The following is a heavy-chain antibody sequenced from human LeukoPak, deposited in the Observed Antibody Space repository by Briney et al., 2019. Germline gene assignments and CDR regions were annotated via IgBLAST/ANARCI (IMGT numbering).Heavy chain of an antibody. D-gene: IGHD3-10*01. V-gene: IGHV4-59*01. CDR2: IYYSGST. CDR1: GGSISSYY. J-gene: IGHJ6*02. Sequence: SETLSLTCTVSGGSISSYYWSWIRQPPGKGLEWIGYIYYSGSTNYNPSLKSRVTISVDTSENQFSLKLSSVTAADTAVYYCARDRRFPGSGSYGDYYYGMDVWGQGTTVTVSS. CDR3: ARDRRFPGSGSYGDYYYGMDV.